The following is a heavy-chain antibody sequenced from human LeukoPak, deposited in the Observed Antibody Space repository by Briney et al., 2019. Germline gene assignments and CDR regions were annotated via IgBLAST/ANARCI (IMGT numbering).Heavy chain of an antibody. CDR1: GGSFSGYY. Sequence: SETLSLTCAVYGGSFSGYYWSWIRQPPGKGLEWIGEINHSGSTNYNPSLKSRVTISVDTSKNQFSLKLSSVTAADTAVYYCARGESHWGQGTLVTVSS. V-gene: IGHV4-34*01. CDR2: INHSGST. D-gene: IGHD3-10*01. CDR3: ARGESH. J-gene: IGHJ4*02.